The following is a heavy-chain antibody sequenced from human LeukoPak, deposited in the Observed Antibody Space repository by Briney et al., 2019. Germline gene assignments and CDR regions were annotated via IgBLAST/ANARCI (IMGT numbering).Heavy chain of an antibody. D-gene: IGHD6-13*01. V-gene: IGHV4-34*01. Sequence: SETLSLTCAVYGGSFSGYYWSWIRQPPGKGLEWIGEINHSGSTNYNPSLKGRVTISVDTSKNQFSLKLSSVTAADTAVYYCARPSGSSWYSPFDYWGQGTLVTVSS. CDR2: INHSGST. CDR3: ARPSGSSWYSPFDY. J-gene: IGHJ4*02. CDR1: GGSFSGYY.